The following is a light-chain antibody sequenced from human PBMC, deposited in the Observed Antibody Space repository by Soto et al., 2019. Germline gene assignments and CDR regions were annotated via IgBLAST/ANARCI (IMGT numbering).Light chain of an antibody. V-gene: IGKV3-11*01. J-gene: IGKJ5*01. CDR2: DAS. CDR1: QSVSSSY. Sequence: DIVLTQSPGTLSLSPGKRATLSCRASQSVSSSYLAWYQQKPGQAPRLLIYDASNRATGIPARFSGRGSGADFTLTISSLEPEDFAVYYCQQRSDSITFGQGTRLEIK. CDR3: QQRSDSIT.